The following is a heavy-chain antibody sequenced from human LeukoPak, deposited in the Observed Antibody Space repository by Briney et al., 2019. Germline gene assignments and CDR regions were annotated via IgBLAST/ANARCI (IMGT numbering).Heavy chain of an antibody. CDR1: GFTFISYE. CDR2: ISSSGSTI. CDR3: ALGRYCSGGSCLSD. V-gene: IGHV3-48*03. J-gene: IGHJ4*02. D-gene: IGHD2-15*01. Sequence: GGPLRLSCAASGFTFISYELNWVRQAQGKGLKWVSTISSSGSTIYYADSVKGRFTISRDNAKNSLYLQMNSLRAEDTAVYYCALGRYCSGGSCLSDWGQGTLVTVSS.